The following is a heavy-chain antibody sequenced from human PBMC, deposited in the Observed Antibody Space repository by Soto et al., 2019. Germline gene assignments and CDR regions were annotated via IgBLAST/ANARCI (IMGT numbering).Heavy chain of an antibody. CDR2: ISDNGGTT. J-gene: IGHJ4*02. V-gene: IGHV3-23*01. D-gene: IGHD6-13*01. CDR1: EFTFSNYA. Sequence: PGGSLRLSCAASEFTFSNYAMSWVRQAPGKGLEWVSSISDNGGTTYYADSVKGRFTISRDNSKNTLYLQMNSLRAEDTAVYYCAKDPQQLIVVFDEWGQGTKGTGSS. CDR3: AKDPQQLIVVFDE.